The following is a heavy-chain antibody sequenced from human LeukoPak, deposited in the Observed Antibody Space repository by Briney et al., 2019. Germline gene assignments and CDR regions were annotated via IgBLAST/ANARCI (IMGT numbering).Heavy chain of an antibody. V-gene: IGHV1-69*04. J-gene: IGHJ1*01. D-gene: IGHD4-17*01. CDR1: GFTFSSYA. Sequence: SGGSLRLSCAASGFTFSSYAISWVRQAPGQGLEWMGRIIPILGIANYAQKFQGRVTITADKSTSTAYMELSSLRSEDTAVYYCAREDYGDYAAEYFQHWGQGTLVTVSS. CDR2: IIPILGIA. CDR3: AREDYGDYAAEYFQH.